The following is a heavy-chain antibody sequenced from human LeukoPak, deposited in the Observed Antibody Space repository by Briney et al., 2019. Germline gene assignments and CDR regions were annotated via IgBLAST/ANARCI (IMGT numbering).Heavy chain of an antibody. D-gene: IGHD3-10*01. CDR2: IIPIFGTA. Sequence: ASVKVSCTASGGTFSSYAISWVRQAPGQGLEWMGGIIPIFGTANYAQKFQGRVTITADESTSTAYMELSSLRSEDTAVYYCARGVYYYGSGSQEFDYWGQGTLVTVSS. CDR1: GGTFSSYA. CDR3: ARGVYYYGSGSQEFDY. J-gene: IGHJ4*02. V-gene: IGHV1-69*13.